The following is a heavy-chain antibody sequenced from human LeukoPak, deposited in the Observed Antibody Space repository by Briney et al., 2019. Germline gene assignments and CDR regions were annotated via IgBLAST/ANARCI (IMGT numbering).Heavy chain of an antibody. D-gene: IGHD3-22*01. J-gene: IGHJ3*01. CDR3: AKAGVRYFDSSGLYAFDF. CDR1: GGSISSTSYY. CDR2: IYYSGST. V-gene: IGHV4-39*01. Sequence: SETLSLTCAVSGGSISSTSYYWAWIRQPPGKGLEWIGTIYYSGSTYHNPSPKSRVTMSVDTSRNQFSLKLSSVDAADTAVYYCAKAGVRYFDSSGLYAFDFWGQGTTVTVSS.